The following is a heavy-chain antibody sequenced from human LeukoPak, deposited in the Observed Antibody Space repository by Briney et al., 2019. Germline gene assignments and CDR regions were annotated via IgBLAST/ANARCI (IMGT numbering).Heavy chain of an antibody. D-gene: IGHD2-2*01. Sequence: SETLSLTCTVSGGSISSYYWSWIRQPAGKGLGWIGRIYTSGSTNYNPSLKSRVTMSVDTSKNQFSQKLSSVTAADTAVYYCARGLAGCCSSTSCYGFDPWGQGTLVTVSS. CDR1: GGSISSYY. CDR3: ARGLAGCCSSTSCYGFDP. J-gene: IGHJ5*02. V-gene: IGHV4-4*07. CDR2: IYTSGST.